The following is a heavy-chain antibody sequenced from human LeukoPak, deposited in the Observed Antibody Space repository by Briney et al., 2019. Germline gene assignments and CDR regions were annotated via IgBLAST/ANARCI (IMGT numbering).Heavy chain of an antibody. Sequence: GASVKVSCKASGYTFISYGISWVRQAPGQGLEWMGWISGYNGNTNYAQELQGRVTMTTDTSTSTAYMELRSLRSDDTAVYYCAREAVVRGIPRSWFDPWGQGTLVTVSS. J-gene: IGHJ5*02. CDR2: ISGYNGNT. D-gene: IGHD3-10*01. CDR1: GYTFISYG. V-gene: IGHV1-18*01. CDR3: AREAVVRGIPRSWFDP.